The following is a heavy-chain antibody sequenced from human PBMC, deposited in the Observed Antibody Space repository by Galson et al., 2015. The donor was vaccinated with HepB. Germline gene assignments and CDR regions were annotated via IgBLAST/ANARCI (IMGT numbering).Heavy chain of an antibody. CDR2: IKQDGSEK. D-gene: IGHD2-15*01. Sequence: SLRLSCAASGFTFSSYWMSWVRQAPGKGLEWVANIKQDGSEKYYVDSVKGRFTISRDNAENSLYLQMNSLRAEDTAVYYCARDLLYCSGGSCYHDAFDIWGQGTMVTVSS. CDR1: GFTFSSYW. V-gene: IGHV3-7*01. J-gene: IGHJ3*02. CDR3: ARDLLYCSGGSCYHDAFDI.